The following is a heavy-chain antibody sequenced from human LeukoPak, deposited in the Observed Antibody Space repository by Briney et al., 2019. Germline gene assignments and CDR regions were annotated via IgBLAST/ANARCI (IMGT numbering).Heavy chain of an antibody. V-gene: IGHV4-59*12. CDR3: ARVYIPGFDY. CDR1: GGSISSYY. CDR2: IYYSGST. J-gene: IGHJ4*02. Sequence: SETLSLTCTVSGGSISSYYWSWIRQPPGKGLEWIGYIYYSGSTNYNPSLKSRVTISVDRSKNQFSLKLSSVTAADTAVYYCARVYIPGFDYWGQGTLVTVSS. D-gene: IGHD2-2*02.